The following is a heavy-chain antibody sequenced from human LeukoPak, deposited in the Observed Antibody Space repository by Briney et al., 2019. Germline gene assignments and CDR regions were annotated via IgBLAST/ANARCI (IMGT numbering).Heavy chain of an antibody. V-gene: IGHV3-74*01. J-gene: IGHJ6*03. CDR2: ISNDGSST. CDR1: GFSFNIHW. D-gene: IGHD3-10*01. Sequence: PGGSLRLSCAASGFSFNIHWMHWVRQAPGKGLVWVSRISNDGSSTIYAESVKGRFTISRDNANNKLYLQMNSLRGGVTAVYYCAREGELAGAYYMDVWGKGTTVTVSS. CDR3: AREGELAGAYYMDV.